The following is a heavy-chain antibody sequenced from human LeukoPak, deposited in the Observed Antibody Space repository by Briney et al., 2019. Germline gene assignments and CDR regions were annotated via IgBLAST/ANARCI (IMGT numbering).Heavy chain of an antibody. CDR2: ISSSSSTI. J-gene: IGHJ3*02. Sequence: PGGSLRLSCAASGFTFSSYSMNWVRQAPGKGLEWVSYISSSSSTIYYADSVKGRFTISRDNAKNSLYLQMNSLRAEDTAVYYCARGLSSIAARPGAFDIWGRGTMVTVSS. D-gene: IGHD6-6*01. CDR1: GFTFSSYS. CDR3: ARGLSSIAARPGAFDI. V-gene: IGHV3-48*04.